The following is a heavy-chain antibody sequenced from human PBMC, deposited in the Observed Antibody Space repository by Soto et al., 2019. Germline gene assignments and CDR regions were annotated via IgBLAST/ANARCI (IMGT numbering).Heavy chain of an antibody. V-gene: IGHV1-69*05. CDR2: IIPIFGTA. Sequence: QVQLVQSGAEVKKPGSSVKVSCKASGGTFSNYAISWVRQAPGQGLEWMGGIIPIFGTAHYAQKLQGRVTXTXDXXMSTAYMELSSLRSEDTAVYYCPSVASHGAYYFDSWGQGTLVTVSS. CDR3: PSVASHGAYYFDS. J-gene: IGHJ4*02. CDR1: GGTFSNYA. D-gene: IGHD1-26*01.